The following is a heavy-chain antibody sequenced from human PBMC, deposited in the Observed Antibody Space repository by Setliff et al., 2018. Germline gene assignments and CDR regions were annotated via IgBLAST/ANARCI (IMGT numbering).Heavy chain of an antibody. CDR2: IYYSGST. Sequence: PSETLSLTCTVSGGSISSGGYYWSWIRQHPGKGLEWIGYIYYSGSTYYNPSLKSRVTISVDTSKNQFSLKLSSVTAADTAVYYCARGRYWFAPNWFDPWGQGTRVTVSS. CDR1: GGSISSGGYY. J-gene: IGHJ5*02. D-gene: IGHD2-21*01. CDR3: ARGRYWFAPNWFDP. V-gene: IGHV4-31*03.